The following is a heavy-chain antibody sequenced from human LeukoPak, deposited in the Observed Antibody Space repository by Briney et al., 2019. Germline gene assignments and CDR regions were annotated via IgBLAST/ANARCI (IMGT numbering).Heavy chain of an antibody. CDR2: INQDGSEK. J-gene: IGHJ6*03. CDR3: ARDQGFSYYYYYMDV. D-gene: IGHD3-3*01. CDR1: GFTFSNYW. V-gene: IGHV3-7*01. Sequence: GGSLRLSCAASGFTFSNYWMSWVRQAPGKGLEWVANINQDGSEKHYVDSVKGRFTISRDSAKNSLYLQMNSLRAEDTAVYYCARDQGFSYYYYYMDVWGKGTTVTVSS.